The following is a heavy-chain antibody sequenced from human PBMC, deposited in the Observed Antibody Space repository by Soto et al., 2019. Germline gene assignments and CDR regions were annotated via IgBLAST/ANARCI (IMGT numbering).Heavy chain of an antibody. V-gene: IGHV1-69*01. J-gene: IGHJ5*02. CDR3: ARVTSMVRGVIDNWFDP. D-gene: IGHD3-10*01. CDR1: GVTFSSYA. CDR2: IIPMYGPA. Sequence: QVPLVQSGTEVRKPGSSVKVSCKASGVTFSSYAINWVRQAPGQGLEWMGGIIPMYGPANYAQRFQGRVTITADESTSTVYMELSSLTSQDTAVYYCARVTSMVRGVIDNWFDPWGHGTLVTVSS.